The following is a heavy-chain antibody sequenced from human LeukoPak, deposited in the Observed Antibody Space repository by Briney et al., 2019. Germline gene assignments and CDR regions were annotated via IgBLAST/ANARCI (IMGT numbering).Heavy chain of an antibody. CDR1: GFTVSSNY. V-gene: IGHV3-66*01. CDR3: ARVGQFSGWSLDY. CDR2: IYSGGST. Sequence: GGSLRLSCADSGFTVSSNYMIWVRQAPGKGLEWVSVIYSGGSTYYADSVKGRFTISRDNSKNTLYLQMNSLRAEDTAVYYCARVGQFSGWSLDYWGQGTLVTVSS. D-gene: IGHD6-19*01. J-gene: IGHJ4*02.